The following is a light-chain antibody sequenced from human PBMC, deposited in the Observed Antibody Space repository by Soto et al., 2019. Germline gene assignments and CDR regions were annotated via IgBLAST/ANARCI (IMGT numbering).Light chain of an antibody. CDR3: QQYGMAPHT. CDR1: QSVSSNY. CDR2: DSS. J-gene: IGKJ2*01. V-gene: IGKV3-20*01. Sequence: EIVLTQSPGTLSLSPGERATLSCRASQSVSSNYLAWYQQKPGQAPRLLIYDSSSRATGVPDRFSGSGSGTDFSLTISRLEAEDFAVYCCQQYGMAPHTFGQGTKVEIK.